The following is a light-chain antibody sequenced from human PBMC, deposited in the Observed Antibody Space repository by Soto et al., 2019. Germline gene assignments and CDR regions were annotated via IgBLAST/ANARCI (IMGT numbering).Light chain of an antibody. CDR3: QRRGPWLT. V-gene: IGKV3-11*01. Sequence: EIVLTQSPATLSLSPGERATLSCRASQSVGSYLAWYQQKPGQAPRLLIYDASNRATGIPARFSGSGSGTDFTLTISSLEPEDFAIYYCQRRGPWLTFGGGTKVEIK. CDR1: QSVGSY. CDR2: DAS. J-gene: IGKJ4*01.